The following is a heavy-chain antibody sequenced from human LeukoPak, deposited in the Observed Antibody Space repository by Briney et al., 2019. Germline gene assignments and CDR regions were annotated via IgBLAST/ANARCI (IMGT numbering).Heavy chain of an antibody. Sequence: GGSLRLSCAASGFTFSSYEMNWVRQAPGKGLEWVSYISSSGSTIYYADSVKGRFTISRDNAKNSLYLQMNSLRAEDTAVYYCARLSSGWREFDLWGQGTLVTVSS. CDR2: ISSSGSTI. CDR1: GFTFSSYE. CDR3: ARLSSGWREFDL. V-gene: IGHV3-48*03. J-gene: IGHJ4*02. D-gene: IGHD6-19*01.